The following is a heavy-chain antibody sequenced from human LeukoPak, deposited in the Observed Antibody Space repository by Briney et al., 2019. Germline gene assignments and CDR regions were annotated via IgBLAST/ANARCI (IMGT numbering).Heavy chain of an antibody. V-gene: IGHV4-34*01. CDR1: GGSFSDYY. J-gene: IGHJ4*02. Sequence: SETLSLTCAVYGGSFSDYYWSWIRQPPGKGLEWIGEINHSGSTNYNPSLKSRVTISVDTSKNQFSLKLSSVTAADTAVYYCARGGGVDMITFGGVIVTPFDYWGQGTLVTVSS. CDR3: ARGGGVDMITFGGVIVTPFDY. D-gene: IGHD3-16*02. CDR2: INHSGST.